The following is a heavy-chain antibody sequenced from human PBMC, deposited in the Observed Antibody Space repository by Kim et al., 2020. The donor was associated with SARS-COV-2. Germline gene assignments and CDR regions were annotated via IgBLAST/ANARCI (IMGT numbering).Heavy chain of an antibody. CDR3: TRRGGVN. V-gene: IGHV3-7*03. CDR1: GFTFSNSW. CDR2: LNEDGSEK. Sequence: GGSLRLSCAASGFTFSNSWMSWVRQTPGKGLEWVANLNEDGSEKYYVDSVKGRFTISRDNAKNSVYLQMNSLRGEDTATYYCTRRGGVNWGQGTLVTVSS. J-gene: IGHJ4*02. D-gene: IGHD2-21*01.